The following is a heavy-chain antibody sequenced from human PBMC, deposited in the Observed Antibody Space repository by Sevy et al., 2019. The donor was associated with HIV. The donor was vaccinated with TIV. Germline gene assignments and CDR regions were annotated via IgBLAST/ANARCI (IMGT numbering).Heavy chain of an antibody. V-gene: IGHV3-15*01. CDR2: FKSKPDGGPT. CDR1: GFTFSNAW. Sequence: GGSLRLSCAASGFTFSNAWMSWVGQVPGKGLEWVGRFKSKPDGGPTDYAAPVKGRFTISRDDSKNTLYLQMNSLKTEDTAVYYCTTDLRFIGYDHKQPDYYYYGMDVWGQGTTVTVSS. CDR3: TTDLRFIGYDHKQPDYYYYGMDV. J-gene: IGHJ6*02. D-gene: IGHD5-12*01.